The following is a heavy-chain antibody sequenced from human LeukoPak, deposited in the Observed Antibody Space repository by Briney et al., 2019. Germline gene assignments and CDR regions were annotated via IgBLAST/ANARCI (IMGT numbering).Heavy chain of an antibody. CDR2: ISSSSSYI. D-gene: IGHD1-26*01. CDR1: GFTFSSYS. CDR3: ARDHSAAGSYYYYYYMDV. V-gene: IGHV3-21*01. J-gene: IGHJ6*03. Sequence: GGSLRLSCAASGFTFSSYSMNWVRQAPGKGLEWVSSISSSSSYIYYADSVKGRFTISRDNAKNSLYLQMNSLRAEDTAVYYCARDHSAAGSYYYYYYMDVWGKGTTVTVSS.